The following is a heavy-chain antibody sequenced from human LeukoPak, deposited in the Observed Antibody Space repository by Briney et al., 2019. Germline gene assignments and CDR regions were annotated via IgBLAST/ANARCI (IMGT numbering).Heavy chain of an antibody. Sequence: AASVTVSFKASGGIFSSYAINWVRQAPGQGLEWMGRIIPIFGSANYAQKFQGRVTITADKSTRTAYMELSSLRSEDTALYYCAKGSRLREGGSYRFWGQGTLVTVSS. J-gene: IGHJ4*02. D-gene: IGHD3-16*02. V-gene: IGHV1-69*06. CDR3: AKGSRLREGGSYRF. CDR2: IIPIFGSA. CDR1: GGIFSSYA.